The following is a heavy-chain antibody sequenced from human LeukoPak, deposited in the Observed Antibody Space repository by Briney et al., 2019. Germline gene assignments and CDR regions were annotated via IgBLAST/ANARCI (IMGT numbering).Heavy chain of an antibody. CDR1: GYTFTSYG. D-gene: IGHD2-15*01. Sequence: GASVKVSCKASGYTFTSYGISWVRQAPGQGLEWMGWISAYNGNTNYAQKLQGRVTMTTDTSTSTAYMELRSLRSDDTAVYYCARVGRSVARNYYYYMDVWGKGTTVTVSS. J-gene: IGHJ6*03. CDR2: ISAYNGNT. V-gene: IGHV1-18*01. CDR3: ARVGRSVARNYYYYMDV.